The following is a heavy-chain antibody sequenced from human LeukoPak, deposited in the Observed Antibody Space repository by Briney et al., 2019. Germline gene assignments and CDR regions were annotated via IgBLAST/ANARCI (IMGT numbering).Heavy chain of an antibody. V-gene: IGHV3-23*01. CDR2: ISGSGGST. D-gene: IGHD2/OR15-2a*01. CDR3: ARDFYDGFALDY. Sequence: HTGGSLRLSCAASGFTFNRYWMSWVRQAPGKGLEWVSAISGSGGSTFYADSVEGRFTVSRDNARNSLYLQMDNLRAEDTGVYYCARDFYDGFALDYWGQGTLVTVSS. J-gene: IGHJ4*02. CDR1: GFTFNRYW.